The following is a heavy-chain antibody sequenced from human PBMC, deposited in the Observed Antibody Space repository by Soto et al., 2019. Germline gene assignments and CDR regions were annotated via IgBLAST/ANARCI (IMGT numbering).Heavy chain of an antibody. D-gene: IGHD1-1*01. Sequence: QVHLVQSGAEVKKPGASVKVSCKGSGYTFTTYGITWVRQAPGQGLEWMAWISAHNGNTNYAQKLQGRVTVTRDTSTSTAYMELRSPGSDDTAVYYCARGRYGDYWGQGALVTVSS. CDR3: ARGRYGDY. CDR1: GYTFTTYG. J-gene: IGHJ4*02. CDR2: ISAHNGNT. V-gene: IGHV1-18*01.